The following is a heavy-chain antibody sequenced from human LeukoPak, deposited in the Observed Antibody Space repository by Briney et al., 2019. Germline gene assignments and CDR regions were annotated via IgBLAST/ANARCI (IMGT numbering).Heavy chain of an antibody. V-gene: IGHV3-21*01. CDR3: ARERGTIQLWYYFDF. CDR1: GFSFSSYG. J-gene: IGHJ4*02. CDR2: ISSSSSYI. Sequence: PGGSLRLSCAASGFSFSSYGMNWVRQAPGKGLEWVSSISSSSSYIYYEDSVRGRFTISRDDAENSLYLKMNSLRAEDTAVYYCARERGTIQLWYYFDFWGRGTLVTVSS. D-gene: IGHD5-18*01.